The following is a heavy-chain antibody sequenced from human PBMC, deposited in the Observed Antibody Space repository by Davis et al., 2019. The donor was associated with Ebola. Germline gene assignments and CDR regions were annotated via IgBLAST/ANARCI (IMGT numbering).Heavy chain of an antibody. Sequence: SCAISGDSVSSIVATWNWIRQSPSGGLEWLGRTYLRSEWYYDYAVSVRSRVSITRDTSKNQFSLQLNSLTPEDTAVYFCARERHYAGCDSWGQGTLVTVSS. J-gene: IGHJ4*02. D-gene: IGHD3-16*01. V-gene: IGHV6-1*01. CDR3: ARERHYAGCDS. CDR2: TYLRSEWYY. CDR1: GDSVSSIVAT.